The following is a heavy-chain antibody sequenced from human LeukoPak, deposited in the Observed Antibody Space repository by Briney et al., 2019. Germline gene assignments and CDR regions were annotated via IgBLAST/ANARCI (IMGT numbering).Heavy chain of an antibody. CDR2: IHGDGRTT. Sequence: GGSLRLSGAASGFTFSSYWIHWVRQLPGKGLVWVSRIHGDGRTTTYADSVKGRFTISRDNAKNTLYLQMNSLRAEDTAVYYCARDNGENYHTAFDYWGQGTLVTVSS. V-gene: IGHV3-74*01. J-gene: IGHJ4*02. CDR3: ARDNGENYHTAFDY. CDR1: GFTFSSYW. D-gene: IGHD2-8*01.